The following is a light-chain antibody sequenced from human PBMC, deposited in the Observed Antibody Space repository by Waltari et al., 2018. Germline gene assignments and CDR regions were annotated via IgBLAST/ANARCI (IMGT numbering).Light chain of an antibody. CDR3: QSFDRSLRGWV. V-gene: IGLV1-40*01. J-gene: IGLJ3*02. CDR2: LNT. Sequence: QSVLTQPPSVSGTPGQRVTLPCPGSRPTLRPGDVVFLYQRLPGTAPKLLIYLNTNRPSGVPDRFSGSRSGTSASLAISGLQIDDEGDYYCQSFDRSLRGWVFGGGTKLTVL. CDR1: RPTLRPGDV.